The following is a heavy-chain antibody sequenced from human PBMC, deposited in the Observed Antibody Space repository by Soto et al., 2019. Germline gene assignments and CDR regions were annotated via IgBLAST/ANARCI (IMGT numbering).Heavy chain of an antibody. J-gene: IGHJ6*02. CDR1: GYTFTSYY. CDR2: INPSGGST. V-gene: IGHV1-46*01. D-gene: IGHD3-9*01. CDR3: ARVADYDILTGTPGGMDV. Sequence: PGESLKISCKGSGYTFTSYYMHWVRQAPGQGLEWMGIINPSGGSTSYAQKFQGRVTMTRDTSTSTVYMELSSLRSEDTAVYYCARVADYDILTGTPGGMDVWGQGTTVTVSS.